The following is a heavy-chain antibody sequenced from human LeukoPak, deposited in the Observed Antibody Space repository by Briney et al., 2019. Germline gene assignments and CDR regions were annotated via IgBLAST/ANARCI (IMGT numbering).Heavy chain of an antibody. Sequence: GGSLRLSCAASGFTFSSYSMNWVRQAPGKGLEWVSSISSSSSYIYYADSVKGRFTISRDNAKNSLYLQMNSLRAEDTAVYYCARHTIPIVVPAAADYWGQGTLVTVSS. CDR3: ARHTIPIVVPAAADY. CDR2: ISSSSSYI. J-gene: IGHJ4*02. CDR1: GFTFSSYS. V-gene: IGHV3-21*01. D-gene: IGHD2-2*01.